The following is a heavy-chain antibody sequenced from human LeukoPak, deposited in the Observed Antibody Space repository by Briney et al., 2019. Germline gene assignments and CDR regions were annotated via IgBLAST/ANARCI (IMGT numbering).Heavy chain of an antibody. D-gene: IGHD6-6*01. CDR3: ARDSGGYIAARLYYFDY. V-gene: IGHV4-39*07. CDR2: INHSGST. J-gene: IGHJ4*02. Sequence: SETLSLTCTVSGGSIRSSYYYWSWIRQPPGKGLEWIGEINHSGSTNYNPSLKSRVTISVDTSKNQFSLKLSSVTAADTAVYYCARDSGGYIAARLYYFDYWGQGTLVTVSS. CDR1: GGSIRSSYYY.